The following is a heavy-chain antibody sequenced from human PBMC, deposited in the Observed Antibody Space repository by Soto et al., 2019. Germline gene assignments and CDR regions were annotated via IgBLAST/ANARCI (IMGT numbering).Heavy chain of an antibody. CDR3: TAPGHTSVLYYFDY. Sequence: PGGSLRLSCAASGFTFNTYTMHWVRQAPGKGLDWVALISYDGNDKYYADSVRGRFTSSRDNSKNTRYLQMDGLRPDDTALYYCTAPGHTSVLYYFDYWGQGALVTVSS. D-gene: IGHD3-16*01. CDR1: GFTFNTYT. V-gene: IGHV3-30-3*01. CDR2: ISYDGNDK. J-gene: IGHJ4*02.